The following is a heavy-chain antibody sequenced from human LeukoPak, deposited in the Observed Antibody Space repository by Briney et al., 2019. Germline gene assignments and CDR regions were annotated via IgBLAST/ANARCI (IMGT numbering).Heavy chain of an antibody. Sequence: GRSLRLSCAASGFTFSIYAMHWVRQAPGKGLEWVAVISYDGSNKYYADSVKGRFTISRDNSKNTLYLQMNSLRAEDTAVYYCARGQWLAPDYWGQGTLVTVSS. D-gene: IGHD6-19*01. CDR1: GFTFSIYA. CDR2: ISYDGSNK. CDR3: ARGQWLAPDY. J-gene: IGHJ4*02. V-gene: IGHV3-30-3*01.